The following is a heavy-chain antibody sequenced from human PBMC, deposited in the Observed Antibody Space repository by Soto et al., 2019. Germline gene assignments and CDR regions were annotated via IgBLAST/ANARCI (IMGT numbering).Heavy chain of an antibody. D-gene: IGHD2-2*01. CDR2: IYPGDSDT. V-gene: IGHV5-51*01. CDR3: ARRLGYCSSTSCPFDY. Sequence: PGESLKISCKGSGYSFTSYWIGWVRQMPGKGLEWMGIIYPGDSDTRYSPSFQGQVTISADKSISTAYLQWSSLKASDTAMYYCARRLGYCSSTSCPFDYWGQGNLVTVSS. CDR1: GYSFTSYW. J-gene: IGHJ4*02.